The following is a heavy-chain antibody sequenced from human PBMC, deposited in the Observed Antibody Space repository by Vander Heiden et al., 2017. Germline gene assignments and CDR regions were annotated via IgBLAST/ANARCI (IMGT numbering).Heavy chain of an antibody. Sequence: EVQLVESGGGLVQPGGSLRLSCAASGFTFSDHYMDWVRQAPGKGLEWVGRTRNKANSYTTEYAASVKGRFTISRDDSKNSLYLQMNSLKTEETAVYYCARVARYYDFWSGRIGGFVDYWGQGTLVTVSS. J-gene: IGHJ4*02. CDR2: TRNKANSYTT. CDR1: GFTFSDHY. CDR3: ARVARYYDFWSGRIGGFVDY. V-gene: IGHV3-72*01. D-gene: IGHD3-3*01.